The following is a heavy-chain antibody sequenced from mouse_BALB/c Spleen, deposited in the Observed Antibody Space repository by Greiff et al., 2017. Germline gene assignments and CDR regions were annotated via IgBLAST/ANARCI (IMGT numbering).Heavy chain of an antibody. CDR2: IWAGGST. V-gene: IGHV2-9*02. CDR3: ARENYGNSYAMDY. J-gene: IGHJ4*01. D-gene: IGHD2-1*01. CDR1: GFSLTSYG. Sequence: VKLVESGPGLVAPSQSLSITCTVSGFSLTSYGVHWVRQPPGKGLEWLGVIWAGGSTNYNSALMSRLSISKDNSKSQVFLKMNSLQTDDTAMYYCARENYGNSYAMDYWGQGTSVTVSS.